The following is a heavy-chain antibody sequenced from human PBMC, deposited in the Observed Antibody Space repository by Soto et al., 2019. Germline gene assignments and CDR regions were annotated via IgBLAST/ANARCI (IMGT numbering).Heavy chain of an antibody. Sequence: GGSLRLSCAASGFTFSSYSMNWVRQAPGKGLEWVSSISSSSSYIYYADSVKGRFTISGDNAKNSLYLQMNSLRAEDTAVYYCARKMKEYCSSTSCSGRNDAFDIWGQGTMVTVSS. D-gene: IGHD2-2*01. J-gene: IGHJ3*02. CDR2: ISSSSSYI. CDR3: ARKMKEYCSSTSCSGRNDAFDI. CDR1: GFTFSSYS. V-gene: IGHV3-21*01.